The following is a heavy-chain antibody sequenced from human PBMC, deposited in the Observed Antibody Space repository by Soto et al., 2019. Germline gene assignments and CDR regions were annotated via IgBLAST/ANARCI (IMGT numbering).Heavy chain of an antibody. J-gene: IGHJ5*02. D-gene: IGHD1-7*01. Sequence: QVQLVQSGADVKKPGSSVRVSCKASGGTFSTYAINWVRQAPGHGLEWMGVILPIFNKTHYAQNFQGRVTIIADKSTSTSYMELSSLRSEDTAVYYCARDGVQSLYKNYFDTWGQGTLVTVSS. CDR1: GGTFSTYA. V-gene: IGHV1-69*06. CDR2: ILPIFNKT. CDR3: ARDGVQSLYKNYFDT.